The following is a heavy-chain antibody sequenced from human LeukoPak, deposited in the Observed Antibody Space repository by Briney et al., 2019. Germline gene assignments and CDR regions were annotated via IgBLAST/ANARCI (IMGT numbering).Heavy chain of an antibody. CDR2: IIPIFGTA. D-gene: IGHD6-13*01. J-gene: IGHJ4*02. Sequence: GGPVKVSCKASGYTFTSYGISWVRQAPGQGLEWMGGIIPIFGTANYAQKFQGRVTITADKSTSAAYMELSSLRSEDTAVYYCASWYSSSWYLGYWGQGTLVTVSS. V-gene: IGHV1-69*06. CDR1: GYTFTSYG. CDR3: ASWYSSSWYLGY.